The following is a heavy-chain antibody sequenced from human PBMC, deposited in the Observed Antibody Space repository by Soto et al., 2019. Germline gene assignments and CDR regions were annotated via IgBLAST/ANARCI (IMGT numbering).Heavy chain of an antibody. CDR3: ARELNTESSAYYAFAF. J-gene: IGHJ4*02. CDR1: GYIFTAYG. CDR2: VSTNDDRT. Sequence: QVQLVQSGPEVKMPGASVKVSCKTSGYIFTAYGLAWLRQAPGQRPEWMGWVSTNDDRTNYAQKFQGRVTMTSDRSTTTTSMELRSLRPDETVVYYCARELNTESSAYYAFAFWGQGTLVTVSS. D-gene: IGHD3-22*01. V-gene: IGHV1-18*01.